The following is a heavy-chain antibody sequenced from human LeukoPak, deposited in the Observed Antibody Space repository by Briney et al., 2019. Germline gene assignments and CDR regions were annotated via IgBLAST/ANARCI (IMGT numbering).Heavy chain of an antibody. Sequence: PSETLSLTCTVSGGSISSSSYYWGWIRQPPGKGLEWIGSNSGSTYYNPSLKSRVTISVDTSKNQFSLKLSSVTAADTAVYYCASDRVGIGFDYRGQGTLVTVSS. CDR1: GGSISSSSYY. J-gene: IGHJ4*02. CDR3: ASDRVGIGFDY. V-gene: IGHV4-39*07. CDR2: NSGST. D-gene: IGHD2-21*01.